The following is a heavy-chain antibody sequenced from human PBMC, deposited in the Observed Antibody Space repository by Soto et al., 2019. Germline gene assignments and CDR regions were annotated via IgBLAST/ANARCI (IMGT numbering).Heavy chain of an antibody. CDR3: ARSMFYSDGSNYSPFDY. Sequence: SETLSLTCTVSGGSISSYYWSWIRQPPGKGLEWIGYIYYSGSTNYNPSLKSRVTISVDTSKNQFSLRLSSVTAADTAVYYCARSMFYSDGSNYSPFDYWGQGTLVTVSS. V-gene: IGHV4-59*12. D-gene: IGHD3-22*01. CDR2: IYYSGST. J-gene: IGHJ4*02. CDR1: GGSISSYY.